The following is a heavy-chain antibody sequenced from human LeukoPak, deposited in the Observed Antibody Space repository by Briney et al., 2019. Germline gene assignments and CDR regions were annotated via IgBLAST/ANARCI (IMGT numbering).Heavy chain of an antibody. J-gene: IGHJ4*02. CDR1: GFTFSSYG. Sequence: GGSLRLSCAASGFTFSSYGMHWVRQAPGKGPAWVAFIRYDGSNKYYADSVKGRFTITRDNSKNTLYLQMNSLRAEGTAVYYCAKGSSGYSHFDYWGQGTLVTVSS. D-gene: IGHD3-22*01. CDR2: IRYDGSNK. CDR3: AKGSSGYSHFDY. V-gene: IGHV3-30*02.